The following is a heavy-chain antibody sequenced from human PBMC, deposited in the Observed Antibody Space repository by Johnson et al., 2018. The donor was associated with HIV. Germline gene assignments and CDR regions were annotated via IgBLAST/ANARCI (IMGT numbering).Heavy chain of an antibody. J-gene: IGHJ3*02. CDR1: GFTFSSYA. Sequence: VQLMESGGGVVQPGRSLRLSCAASGFTFSSYAMHWVRQAPGKGLEWVSAIGTAGDTYYPGSVKGRFIISRENAKNSLYLQMNSLRAGDTAVYYCARAQEGINYYDSSGYRMFGAFDIWGQGTMVTVSS. CDR3: ARAQEGINYYDSSGYRMFGAFDI. D-gene: IGHD3-22*01. CDR2: IGTAGDT. V-gene: IGHV3-13*01.